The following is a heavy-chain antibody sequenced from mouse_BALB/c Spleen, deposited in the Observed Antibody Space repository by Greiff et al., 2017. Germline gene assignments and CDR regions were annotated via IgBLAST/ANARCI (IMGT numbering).Heavy chain of an antibody. CDR2: IWGDGST. CDR1: GFSLTGYG. D-gene: IGHD1-1*01. CDR3: ARDRGYYYGLAY. V-gene: IGHV2-6-7*01. J-gene: IGHJ3*01. Sequence: VKLMESGPGLVAPSQSLSITCTVSGFSLTGYGVNWVRQPPGKGLEWLGMIWGDGSTDYNSSLKSRLGISKDNSKGQVFIKMNSLQTDDTARYYCARDRGYYYGLAYWGQGTLVTVSA.